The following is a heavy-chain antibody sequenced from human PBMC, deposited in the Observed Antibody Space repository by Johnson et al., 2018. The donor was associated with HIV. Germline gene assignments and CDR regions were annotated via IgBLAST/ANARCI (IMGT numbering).Heavy chain of an antibody. V-gene: IGHV3-33*08. J-gene: IGHJ3*02. D-gene: IGHD6-19*01. Sequence: QVQLVESGGGVVQPGRSLRLSCAASGFTFSSYAMHWVRQAPGKGLEWVAVIRYDGSNKYYADSVKGRFTISRDNAENSLYLQMNSLRADDTAVYYCARDLAVRGGWYAFDSWGQGTMVTVSS. CDR2: IRYDGSNK. CDR1: GFTFSSYA. CDR3: ARDLAVRGGWYAFDS.